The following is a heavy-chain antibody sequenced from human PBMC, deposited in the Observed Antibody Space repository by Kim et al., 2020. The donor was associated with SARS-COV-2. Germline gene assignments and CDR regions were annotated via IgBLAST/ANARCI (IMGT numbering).Heavy chain of an antibody. CDR3: VMGGIAASPLDY. J-gene: IGHJ4*02. CDR1: GYSFTSYW. CDR2: IDPSEAYT. D-gene: IGHD6-13*01. Sequence: GESLKISCKGSGYSFTSYWISWVRQMPGKGLEWMGRIDPSEAYTNYSPSFQGHVTISADKSISTAYLQWSSLKASDTAMYYCVMGGIAASPLDYWGEETLVTVSS. V-gene: IGHV5-10-1*01.